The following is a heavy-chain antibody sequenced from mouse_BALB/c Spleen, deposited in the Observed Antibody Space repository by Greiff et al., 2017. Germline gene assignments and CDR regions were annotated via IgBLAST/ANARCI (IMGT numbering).Heavy chain of an antibody. J-gene: IGHJ3*01. CDR3: ARTAYDRYDEAVFAY. V-gene: IGHV5-6-5*01. CDR1: GFTFSSYA. D-gene: IGHD2-14*01. Sequence: DVQLVESGGGLVKPGGSLKLSCAASGFTFSSYAMSWVSQTPEKRLEWVASISSGGSTSYPDSVKGRFTIARDNSRNILYLQMSSLKSEDTAMYYGARTAYDRYDEAVFAYWGQGTLVTVSA. CDR2: ISSGGST.